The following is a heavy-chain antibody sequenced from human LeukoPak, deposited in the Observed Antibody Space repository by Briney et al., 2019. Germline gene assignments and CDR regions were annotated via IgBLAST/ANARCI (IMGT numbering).Heavy chain of an antibody. D-gene: IGHD3-16*02. CDR2: IRYDGSTK. CDR3: ARFRSGPNDY. CDR1: GFTFSSYG. Sequence: GGSLRLSCAASGFTFSSYGMHWVRQAPGKGLEWVAFIRYDGSTKYYADSVRGRFTISRDNAKNSLYLQMHSPRAEDTAVYYCARFRSGPNDYWGQGTLVTVSS. V-gene: IGHV3-30*02. J-gene: IGHJ4*02.